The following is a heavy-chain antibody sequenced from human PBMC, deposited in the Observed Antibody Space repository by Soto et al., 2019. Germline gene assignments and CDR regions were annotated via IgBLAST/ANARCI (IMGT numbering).Heavy chain of an antibody. CDR1: GGSMRNYF. CDR3: AAGEASSRNLAPYYLDF. V-gene: IGHV4-59*01. CDR2: IHYSGTT. J-gene: IGHJ4*02. Sequence: LETLSLTCTVSGGSMRNYFWTWIRQPPGKGLEWIGYIHYSGTTSFFPSYNPSLRSRVTISEDTSKNQFSLKLLSVTTADTAVYFCAAGEASSRNLAPYYLDFWGQGTLVTVSS. D-gene: IGHD6-13*01.